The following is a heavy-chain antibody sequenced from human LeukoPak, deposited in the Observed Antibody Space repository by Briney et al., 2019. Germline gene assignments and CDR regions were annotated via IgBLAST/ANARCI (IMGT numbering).Heavy chain of an antibody. D-gene: IGHD3-22*01. J-gene: IGHJ4*02. CDR3: ARAGDSSGYCDY. CDR2: INHSGRT. V-gene: IGHV4-34*01. Sequence: SETLSLTCTVSGGSFSGYYWSWIRQPPGKGLEWIGEINHSGRTNYNPSLKSRVTISVDTSKNQFSLKLSSVTAADTAVYYCARAGDSSGYCDYWGQGTLVTVSS. CDR1: GGSFSGYY.